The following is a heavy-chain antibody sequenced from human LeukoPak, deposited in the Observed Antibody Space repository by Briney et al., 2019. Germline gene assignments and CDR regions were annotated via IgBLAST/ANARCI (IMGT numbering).Heavy chain of an antibody. CDR1: GGTFSSYA. J-gene: IGHJ6*02. CDR3: ARDLPYCSGGSCYRSPYGMDV. CDR2: IIPILGIA. V-gene: IGHV1-69*04. Sequence: AASVKVSCKASGGTFSSYAISWVRQAPGQGLEWMGRIIPILGIANYAQKFQGRVTITADKSTSTAYMELSSLGSEDTAVYYCARDLPYCSGGSCYRSPYGMDVWGQGTTVTVSS. D-gene: IGHD2-15*01.